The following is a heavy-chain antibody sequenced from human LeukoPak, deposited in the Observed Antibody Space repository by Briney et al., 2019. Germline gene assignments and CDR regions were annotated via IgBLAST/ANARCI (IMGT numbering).Heavy chain of an antibody. V-gene: IGHV1-46*01. CDR3: ARDRENFDY. J-gene: IGHJ4*02. CDR1: GYTFTSYY. Sequence: ASVKVSCKASGYTFTSYYIHWVRQAPGQGLEWMGIINPSGGSTSYAQRFQGRVTMTRDTSTSTVYMELSRLRYEDTAVYYCARDRENFDYWGQGTLVTVSS. CDR2: INPSGGST. D-gene: IGHD1-26*01.